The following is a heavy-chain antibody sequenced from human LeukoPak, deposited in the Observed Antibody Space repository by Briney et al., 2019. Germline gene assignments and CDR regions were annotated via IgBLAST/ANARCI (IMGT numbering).Heavy chain of an antibody. Sequence: GASVKVSCKASGYDFTSYAMHWVRQAPGQRLEWMGWINAGNGNTKYSQKFQDRVTVTRDTSTSTAYMELSSLRSEDTAVYYCARSWAATFNWFDPWGQGTLVTVSS. CDR1: GYDFTSYA. D-gene: IGHD2-15*01. J-gene: IGHJ5*02. CDR2: INAGNGNT. V-gene: IGHV1-3*01. CDR3: ARSWAATFNWFDP.